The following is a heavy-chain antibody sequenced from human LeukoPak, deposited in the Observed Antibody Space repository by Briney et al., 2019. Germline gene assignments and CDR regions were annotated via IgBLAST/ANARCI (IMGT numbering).Heavy chain of an antibody. D-gene: IGHD6-13*01. CDR2: IRYDGSNK. CDR1: GFTFSSYG. Sequence: QPGGSLRLSCAASGFTFSSYGMHWVRQAPGKGLEWVAFIRYDGSNKYYADSVKGRFTISRDNSKNTLYLQMNSLRAEDTAVYYCASGSSSWEFYGMDVWGQGTTVIVSS. J-gene: IGHJ6*02. CDR3: ASGSSSWEFYGMDV. V-gene: IGHV3-30*02.